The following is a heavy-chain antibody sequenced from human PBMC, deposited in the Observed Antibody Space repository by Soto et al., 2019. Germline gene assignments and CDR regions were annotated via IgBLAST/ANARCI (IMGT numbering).Heavy chain of an antibody. V-gene: IGHV4-59*01. CDR3: AREFYAAAVTTNWFDP. CDR1: GGSISSYY. CDR2: IYYSGST. D-gene: IGHD6-13*01. J-gene: IGHJ5*02. Sequence: PSATLSVTSTVSGGSISSYYWGWIRQPPGKGLEWIGYIYYSGSTNYNPSLKSRVTISVDTSKNQFSLKLSSVTAADTAVYYCAREFYAAAVTTNWFDPWGQGTLVTV.